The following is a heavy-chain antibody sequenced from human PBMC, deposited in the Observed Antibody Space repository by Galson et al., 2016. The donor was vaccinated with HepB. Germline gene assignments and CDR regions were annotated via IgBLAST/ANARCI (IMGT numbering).Heavy chain of an antibody. V-gene: IGHV1-69*13. CDR2: ITPIFGTA. D-gene: IGHD3-9*01. CDR3: ARGDAFRSFDWSLDRYYYYYGMEV. Sequence: SVKVSCKASGGAFSTFSISWVRQAPGLGLEWMGGITPIFGTATYAQKFQGRVTITADESTSTAYMEVSSLRSEDTAVYYCARGDAFRSFDWSLDRYYYYYGMEVWGQGTTVTVSS. CDR1: GGAFSTFS. J-gene: IGHJ6*02.